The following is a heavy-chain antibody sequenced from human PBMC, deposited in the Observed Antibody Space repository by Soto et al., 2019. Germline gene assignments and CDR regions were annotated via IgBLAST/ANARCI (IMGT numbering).Heavy chain of an antibody. V-gene: IGHV3-23*01. D-gene: IGHD4-17*01. CDR1: GFTFSTYA. J-gene: IGHJ4*02. Sequence: EVQLLESGGGLVQPGGSLRLSCAASGFTFSTYAMSWVRQAPGKGLKWVSAISGRGGSTYYADSVKGRFTISRDNAQNTLFLQMNSLRVEDTAVYYCAKATHDNGDYHYFDSWGQGTLVTVSS. CDR2: ISGRGGST. CDR3: AKATHDNGDYHYFDS.